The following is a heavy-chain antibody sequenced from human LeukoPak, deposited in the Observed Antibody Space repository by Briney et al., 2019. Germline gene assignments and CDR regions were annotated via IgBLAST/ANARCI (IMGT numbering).Heavy chain of an antibody. J-gene: IGHJ4*02. CDR1: GFTFTSYT. V-gene: IGHV3-30*04. CDR2: MSYDGSHK. D-gene: IGHD5-12*01. CDR3: ARDVGGYAFDY. Sequence: PGRSLRLSCVASGFTFTSYTMHWVRQAPGKGLEWVAVMSYDGSHKFHADSVKGRFTISRDNSKNTVYLQVNSLRDEDTAIYYCARDVGGYAFDYWGQGTLVTVSS.